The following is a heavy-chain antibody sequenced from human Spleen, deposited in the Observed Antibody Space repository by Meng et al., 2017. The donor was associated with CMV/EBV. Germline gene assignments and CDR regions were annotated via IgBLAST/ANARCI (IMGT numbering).Heavy chain of an antibody. CDR2: IRSKANSYAT. CDR1: EFSFYNHD. V-gene: IGHV3-73*01. D-gene: IGHD6-6*01. Sequence: GESLKISCAAFEFSFYNHDMHWVRQASGKGLEWVGRIRSKANSYATAYAASVKGRFTISRDDSKNTAYLQMNSLKTEDTAVYYCTRTKAARPYYYYGMDVWGQGTTVTVSS. CDR3: TRTKAARPYYYYGMDV. J-gene: IGHJ6*02.